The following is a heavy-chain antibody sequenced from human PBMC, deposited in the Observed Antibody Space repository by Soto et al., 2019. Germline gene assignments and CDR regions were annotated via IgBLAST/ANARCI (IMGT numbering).Heavy chain of an antibody. J-gene: IGHJ1*01. Sequence: GGSLRLSCAASGFTFSTNGMSWVRQVPGKGLEWVSGISGSGDSTYYADSVKGRFTISRVNSKNTLYLHMNSLRAEDTAVYFCDKLPNYYDSSGSGYWGQGTLVTVSS. V-gene: IGHV3-23*01. CDR3: DKLPNYYDSSGSGY. D-gene: IGHD3-22*01. CDR1: GFTFSTNG. CDR2: ISGSGDST.